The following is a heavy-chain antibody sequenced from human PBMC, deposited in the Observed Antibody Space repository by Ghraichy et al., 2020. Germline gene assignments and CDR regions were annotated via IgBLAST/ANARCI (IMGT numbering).Heavy chain of an antibody. V-gene: IGHV3-33*01. CDR1: GFTFSSYG. CDR3: ARGSRPVVKVYYYYGMDV. J-gene: IGHJ6*02. CDR2: IWYDGSNK. D-gene: IGHD3-22*01. Sequence: SCAASGFTFSSYGMHWVRQAPGKGLEWVAVIWYDGSNKYYADSVKGRFTISRDNSKNTLYLQMNSLRAEDTAVYYCARGSRPVVKVYYYYGMDVWGQGTTVTVSS.